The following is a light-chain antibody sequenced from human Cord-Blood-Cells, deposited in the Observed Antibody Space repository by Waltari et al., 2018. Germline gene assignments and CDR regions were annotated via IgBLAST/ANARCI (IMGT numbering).Light chain of an antibody. CDR2: LNSDGSH. V-gene: IGLV4-69*01. CDR1: SGHSSYA. Sequence: QLVLTQSPSASASLGASVKLTCTLSSGHSSYAIAWHQQQPEKGPRYLMKLNSDGSHSKGDGIPARFAGSSSGAERCLTISSRQSEDEADYYCQTWGTGIPYVFGTGTKVTIL. J-gene: IGLJ1*01. CDR3: QTWGTGIPYV.